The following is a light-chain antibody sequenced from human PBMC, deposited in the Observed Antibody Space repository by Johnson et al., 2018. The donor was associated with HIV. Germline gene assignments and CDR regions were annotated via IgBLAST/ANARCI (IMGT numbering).Light chain of an antibody. CDR1: SSNIGNNF. J-gene: IGLJ1*01. CDR3: GTWDASLSPLYV. Sequence: QSALTQPPSVSAAPGQKVTISCSGSSSNIGNNFVSWYQQLPGTAPKLLIYANNKRPSGIADRFSGSKSGTSATLGITGLQTGDEADYYCGTWDASLSPLYVFGSGTTITVL. V-gene: IGLV1-51*02. CDR2: ANN.